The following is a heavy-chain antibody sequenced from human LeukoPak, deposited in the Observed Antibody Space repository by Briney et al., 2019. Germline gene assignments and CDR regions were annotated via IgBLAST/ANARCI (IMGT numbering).Heavy chain of an antibody. V-gene: IGHV1-46*01. CDR2: INPSGGST. Sequence: GASVKVSCKASGYTFTGYYMHWVRQAPGQGLEWMGIINPSGGSTSYAQKFQGRVTMTRDMSTSTVYMELSSLRSEDTAVYYCARGGITMTTFPYYYYMDVWGKGTTVTVSS. D-gene: IGHD3-3*01. CDR3: ARGGITMTTFPYYYYMDV. J-gene: IGHJ6*03. CDR1: GYTFTGYY.